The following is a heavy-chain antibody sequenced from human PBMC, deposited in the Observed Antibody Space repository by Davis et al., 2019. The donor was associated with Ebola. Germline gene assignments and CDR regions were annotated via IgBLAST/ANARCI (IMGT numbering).Heavy chain of an antibody. J-gene: IGHJ6*03. CDR2: IVVGSGNT. CDR1: GFTFTTSA. D-gene: IGHD3-3*01. CDR3: AADSYYDFWSTYSASYYYHLDV. Sequence: SVKVSCKASGFTFTTSAVQWVRQARGQRLEWIGWIVVGSGNTDSAQKFQERVTITRDISTSTAYMELSSLRSEDTAVYYCAADSYYDFWSTYSASYYYHLDVWGKGTTVTVSS. V-gene: IGHV1-58*01.